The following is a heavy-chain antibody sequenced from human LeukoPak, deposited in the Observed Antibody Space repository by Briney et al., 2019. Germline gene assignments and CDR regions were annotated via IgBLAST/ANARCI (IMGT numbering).Heavy chain of an antibody. V-gene: IGHV4-34*01. CDR3: ASLSTGGVLGY. J-gene: IGHJ4*02. D-gene: IGHD2-8*02. CDR2: INHSGST. CDR1: GGSFSGYY. Sequence: SETLSLTCAVYGGSFSGYYWSWIRQPPGKGLEWIGEINHSGSTNYNPSLKSRVTISVDTSKNQFSLKLSSVTAADTAVYYCASLSTGGVLGYWGQGTLVTVSS.